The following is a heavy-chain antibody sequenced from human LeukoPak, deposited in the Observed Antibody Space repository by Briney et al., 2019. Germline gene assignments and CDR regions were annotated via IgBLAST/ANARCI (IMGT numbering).Heavy chain of an antibody. J-gene: IGHJ4*02. Sequence: ASVKVSCKASGYTFTSYGISWVRQAPGQGLEWMGWISAYNGNTNYAQKLQGRVTMTTDTSTSTAYMELRSLRSDDTAVYYCARVSHVVPAAGVLDYWGQGTLVTVSS. D-gene: IGHD2-2*01. CDR1: GYTFTSYG. CDR3: ARVSHVVPAAGVLDY. CDR2: ISAYNGNT. V-gene: IGHV1-18*01.